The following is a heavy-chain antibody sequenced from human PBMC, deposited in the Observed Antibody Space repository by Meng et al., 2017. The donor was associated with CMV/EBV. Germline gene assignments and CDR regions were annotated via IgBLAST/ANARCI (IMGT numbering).Heavy chain of an antibody. CDR2: INPSGGST. V-gene: IGHV1-46*01. CDR3: ATLLYCSCNSCYDVFQH. J-gene: IGHJ1*01. D-gene: IGHD2-2*01. Sequence: ASVKVSCKASGYTFTSYYMHWVRQAPGQGLEWMGIINPSGGSTSNAQKFQVRVTMTRDTYTSTVYMELSSRIFVDTAVYYCATLLYCSCNSCYDVFQHWGQGTLVTV. CDR1: GYTFTSYY.